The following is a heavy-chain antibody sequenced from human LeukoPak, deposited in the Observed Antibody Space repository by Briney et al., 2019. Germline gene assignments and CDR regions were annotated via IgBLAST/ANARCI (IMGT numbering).Heavy chain of an antibody. D-gene: IGHD3-22*01. Sequence: PGGSLRLSCAASGFTFSSYAMSWVRQAPGKGLEWVSAISGSGGGTYYADSVKGRFTISRDNSKNTLYLQMNSLRAEDTAVYYWARRWYYDSSGYYYAFDYWGQGTLVTVSS. CDR3: ARRWYYDSSGYYYAFDY. CDR1: GFTFSSYA. V-gene: IGHV3-23*01. J-gene: IGHJ4*02. CDR2: ISGSGGGT.